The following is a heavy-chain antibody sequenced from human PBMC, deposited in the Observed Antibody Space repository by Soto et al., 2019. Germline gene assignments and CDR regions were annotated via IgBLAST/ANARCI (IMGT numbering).Heavy chain of an antibody. CDR2: ISGSGGST. CDR1: GFTFSSYA. V-gene: IGHV3-23*01. D-gene: IGHD3-22*01. Sequence: PGGSLRLSCAASGFTFSSYAMSWVRQAPGKGLEWVSAISGSGGSTYYADSVKGRFTISRDNSKNTLYLQMNSLRAEDTAVYYCAKVDYYDSSGYSRYFDYWGQGTLVTVSS. CDR3: AKVDYYDSSGYSRYFDY. J-gene: IGHJ4*02.